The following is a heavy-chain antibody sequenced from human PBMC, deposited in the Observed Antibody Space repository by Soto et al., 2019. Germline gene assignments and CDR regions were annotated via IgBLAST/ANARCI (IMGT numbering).Heavy chain of an antibody. V-gene: IGHV4-39*01. D-gene: IGHD1-1*01. J-gene: IGHJ6*02. CDR1: GGSISSSSYY. CDR2: IYYSGST. CDR3: ARHLEGGYYYYGMDV. Sequence: SETLSLTCTVSGGSISSSSYYWGWIRQPPGKGLEWIGSIYYSGSTYYNPPLKSRVTISVDTSKNQFSLKLSSVTAADTAVYYCARHLEGGYYYYGMDVWGQGTTVTVSS.